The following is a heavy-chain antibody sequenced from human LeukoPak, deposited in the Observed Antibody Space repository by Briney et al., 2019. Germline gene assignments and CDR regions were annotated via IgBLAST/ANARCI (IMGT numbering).Heavy chain of an antibody. D-gene: IGHD1-7*01. J-gene: IGHJ4*02. CDR3: AKIKTGTTRSFDY. CDR1: GFTFSSYA. V-gene: IGHV3-23*01. Sequence: GGSPRLSCAASGFTFSSYAMSWVRQAPGKGLEWVSAISGSGGSTYYADSVKGRFTTSRDNSKNTLYLQMNSLGAEDTAVYYCAKIKTGTTRSFDYWGQGTLVTVSS. CDR2: ISGSGGST.